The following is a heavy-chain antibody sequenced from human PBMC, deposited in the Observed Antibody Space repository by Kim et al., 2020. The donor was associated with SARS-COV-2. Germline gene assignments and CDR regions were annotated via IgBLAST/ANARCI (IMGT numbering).Heavy chain of an antibody. CDR1: GGSISSYY. CDR3: ARRRRWLQESQSAFDI. D-gene: IGHD5-12*01. J-gene: IGHJ3*02. V-gene: IGHV4-59*01. Sequence: SETLSLTCTVSGGSISSYYWSWIRQPPGKGLEWIGYIYYSGSTNYNPSLKSRVTISVDTSKNQFSLKLSSVTAADTAVYYCARRRRWLQESQSAFDIWGQGTMVTVSS. CDR2: IYYSGST.